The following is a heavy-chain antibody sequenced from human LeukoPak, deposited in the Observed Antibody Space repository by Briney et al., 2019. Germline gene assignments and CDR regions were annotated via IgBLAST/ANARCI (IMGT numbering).Heavy chain of an antibody. Sequence: PSETLSLTCTVSGGSISSGGYYWSWIRQHPGKGLEWIGYIYYSGSTYYNPSLKSRVTISVDTSKNQFSLKLSSVTAADTAVYYCARAKAYGGNLPFDCWGQGTLVTVSS. D-gene: IGHD4-23*01. J-gene: IGHJ4*02. V-gene: IGHV4-31*03. CDR2: IYYSGST. CDR1: GGSISSGGYY. CDR3: ARAKAYGGNLPFDC.